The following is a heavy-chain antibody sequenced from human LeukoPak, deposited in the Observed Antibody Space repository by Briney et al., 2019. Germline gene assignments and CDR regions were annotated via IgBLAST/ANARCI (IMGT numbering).Heavy chain of an antibody. CDR2: INHSGST. V-gene: IGHV4-34*01. J-gene: IGHJ6*03. CDR3: ARDRGDIAVAGTNAHYYYYYYMDV. CDR1: GGSSSGYY. D-gene: IGHD6-19*01. Sequence: SETLSLTXAVYGGSSSGYYWSWIRQPPGKGLEWIGEINHSGSTNYNPSLKSRVTLSVDTSKKQFSLKLSSVTAADTAVYYCARDRGDIAVAGTNAHYYYYYYMDVWGKGTTVTVSS.